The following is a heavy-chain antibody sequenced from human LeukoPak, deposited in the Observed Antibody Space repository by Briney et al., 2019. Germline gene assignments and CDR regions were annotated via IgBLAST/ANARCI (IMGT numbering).Heavy chain of an antibody. J-gene: IGHJ4*02. V-gene: IGHV3-48*03. CDR1: GFTFSSYE. CDR3: ARVEYCGGDCSQFDY. Sequence: GGSLRLSCAASGFTFSSYEMNWVRQAPGKGLEWVSYISSSGSTIYYADSVKGRFTISRDNAKNSLYLQMNSLRAEDTAVYYCARVEYCGGDCSQFDYWGQGTPVTVSS. D-gene: IGHD2-21*02. CDR2: ISSSGSTI.